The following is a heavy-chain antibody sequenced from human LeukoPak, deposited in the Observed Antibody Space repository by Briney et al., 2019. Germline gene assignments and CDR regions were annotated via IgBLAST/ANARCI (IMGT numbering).Heavy chain of an antibody. J-gene: IGHJ4*02. CDR3: ARDQQSIAVAGPETDY. Sequence: ASVKVSCKASGYTFTSYGITWVRQAPGQGLEWMGRISTSNGDTNYAAKLQGRVTMTTDTSTSTAYMELRSLRSDDTAVYYCARDQQSIAVAGPETDYWGQGTLVTVSS. V-gene: IGHV1-18*01. CDR2: ISTSNGDT. D-gene: IGHD6-19*01. CDR1: GYTFTSYG.